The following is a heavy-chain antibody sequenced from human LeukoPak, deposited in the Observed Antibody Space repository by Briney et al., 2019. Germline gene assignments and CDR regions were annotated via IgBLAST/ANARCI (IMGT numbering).Heavy chain of an antibody. CDR1: GFTFSNYD. V-gene: IGHV3-30*02. Sequence: PGGSLRLSCAASGFTFSNYDIHWVRQAPGKGLEWVTFIWSDGSNKYYADSVKGRFTISRDNSKNTVYLQMNSLRAEDTAVYYCAKSVSSRGLIIPKTSRYFDYWGQGTLVTVSS. CDR2: IWSDGSNK. CDR3: AKSVSSRGLIIPKTSRYFDY. J-gene: IGHJ4*02. D-gene: IGHD3-10*01.